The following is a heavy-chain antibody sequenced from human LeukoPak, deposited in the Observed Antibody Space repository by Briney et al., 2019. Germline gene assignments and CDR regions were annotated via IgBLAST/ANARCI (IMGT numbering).Heavy chain of an antibody. CDR2: ISSSSSYI. D-gene: IGHD2-15*01. J-gene: IGHJ3*02. CDR3: ARAHCSGGSCYSDDAFDI. Sequence: GGSLRLSCAASGFTFSSYSMNWVRQAPGKGLEWVSSISSSSSYIYYADSVKGRFTISRDNAKNSLYLQMNSLRAEDTAVYYCARAHCSGGSCYSDDAFDIWGQGTMVTVSS. CDR1: GFTFSSYS. V-gene: IGHV3-21*01.